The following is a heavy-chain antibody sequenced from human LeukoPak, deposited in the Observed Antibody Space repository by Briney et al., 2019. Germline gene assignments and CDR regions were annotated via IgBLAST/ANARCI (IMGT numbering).Heavy chain of an antibody. CDR2: IKQDGSEK. J-gene: IGHJ3*02. CDR3: ARGSSSWYKPDAFDI. CDR1: GFTFSSYW. V-gene: IGHV3-7*03. Sequence: GGSLRLSCAASGFTFSSYWMSWVRQAPGKGLEWVANIKQDGSEKYYVDSVKGRFTISRDNAKNSLYLQMNSLRAEDTAVYYCARGSSSWYKPDAFDIWGQGTMVTVSS. D-gene: IGHD6-13*01.